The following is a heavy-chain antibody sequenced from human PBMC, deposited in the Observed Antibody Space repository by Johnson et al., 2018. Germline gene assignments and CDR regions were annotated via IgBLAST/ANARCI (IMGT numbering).Heavy chain of an antibody. Sequence: QVQLQESGPGLAKPSETLSLTCIVSGGSISGSYWSWIRQPPGKGLAWIGYIYYSGSTNYNPSLKSRVTISVDTSKNQFSLKLSSGTAADTAVYYCGRGGATVGPFDYWGQGTLVTVSS. CDR3: GRGGATVGPFDY. V-gene: IGHV4-59*01. J-gene: IGHJ4*02. CDR1: GGSISGSY. D-gene: IGHD4-23*01. CDR2: IYYSGST.